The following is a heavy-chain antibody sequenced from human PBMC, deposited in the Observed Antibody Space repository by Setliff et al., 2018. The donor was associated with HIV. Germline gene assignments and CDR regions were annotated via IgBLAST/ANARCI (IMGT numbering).Heavy chain of an antibody. CDR3: ARGRAPAGYYCYCYYMDV. V-gene: IGHV4-34*01. Sequence: PSETLSLTCAVYGGSFSLYYWSWLRQPPGKRLEWIGEINHSGSTNYNPSLKSRVSMSVDTSRNQFSLNLTSVTAADTAVYFCARGRAPAGYYCYCYYMDVWGKGTTVTVSS. J-gene: IGHJ6*03. D-gene: IGHD6-13*01. CDR1: GGSFSLYY. CDR2: INHSGST.